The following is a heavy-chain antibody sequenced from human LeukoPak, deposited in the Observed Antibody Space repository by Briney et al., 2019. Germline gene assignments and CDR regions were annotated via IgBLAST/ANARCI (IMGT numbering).Heavy chain of an antibody. V-gene: IGHV3-7*01. CDR3: ARDNSNYDFWSGYYNHWFDP. D-gene: IGHD3-3*01. J-gene: IGHJ5*02. CDR2: IKQDGSEK. Sequence: GGSLRLSCAASGFTFSSYSMNWVRQAPGKGLEWVANIKQDGSEKYYVDSVKGRFTISRDNAKNSLYLQMNSLRAEDTAVYYCARDNSNYDFWSGYYNHWFDPWGQGTLVTVSS. CDR1: GFTFSSYS.